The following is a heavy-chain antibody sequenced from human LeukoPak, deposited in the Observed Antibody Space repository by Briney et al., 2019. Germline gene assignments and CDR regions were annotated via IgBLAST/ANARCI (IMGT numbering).Heavy chain of an antibody. D-gene: IGHD6-13*01. Sequence: SETLSLTCTVSGGSTSSTTFYWGCIRQPPGKGLEWIGTIFSSGSTYYNPSLKSRVTMSVDTSKNQFSLRLNSVTAADTAVYYCVSWATSSWYYSDNWGQGTLVTVSS. CDR3: VSWATSSWYYSDN. CDR2: IFSSGST. V-gene: IGHV4-39*01. J-gene: IGHJ4*02. CDR1: GGSTSSTTFY.